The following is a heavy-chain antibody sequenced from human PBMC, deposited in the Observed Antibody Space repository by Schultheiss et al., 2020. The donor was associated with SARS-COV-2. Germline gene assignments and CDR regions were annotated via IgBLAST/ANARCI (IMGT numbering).Heavy chain of an antibody. D-gene: IGHD4-17*01. CDR1: GFTFSSYS. V-gene: IGHV3-48*02. CDR3: ARDGAVTLIYFQH. CDR2: ISSSSSTI. J-gene: IGHJ1*01. Sequence: GEPLKISCAASGFTFSSYSMNWVRQAPGKGLEWVSYISSSSSTIYYADSVKGRFTISRDNAKNSLYLQMNSLRDEDTAVYYCARDGAVTLIYFQHWGQGTLVTVSS.